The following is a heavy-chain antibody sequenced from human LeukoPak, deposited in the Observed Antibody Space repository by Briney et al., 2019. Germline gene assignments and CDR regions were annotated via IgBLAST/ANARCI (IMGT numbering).Heavy chain of an antibody. Sequence: PGGSLRLSCAASGFTFSSYAMHWVRQAPGKGLEWVAVISYDGSNKYYADSVKGRSTISRDNSKNTLYLQMNSLRAEDTAVYYCARDHSGSYWLLDYWGQGTLVTVSS. CDR3: ARDHSGSYWLLDY. CDR1: GFTFSSYA. CDR2: ISYDGSNK. D-gene: IGHD1-26*01. V-gene: IGHV3-30-3*01. J-gene: IGHJ4*02.